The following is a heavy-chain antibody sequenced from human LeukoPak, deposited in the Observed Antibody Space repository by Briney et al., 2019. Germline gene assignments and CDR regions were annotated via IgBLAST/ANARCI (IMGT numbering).Heavy chain of an antibody. D-gene: IGHD5-18*01. Sequence: SGGSLRLSCAASGFTFSSYGMHWVRQAPGKGLEWVAFIRYDGSNKYYADSVKGRFTISRDNSKNTLYLQMNSLRAEDTAVYYCAKDAPSESDSAMATHYHSYYYMDVWGKGTTVTVSS. CDR2: IRYDGSNK. CDR1: GFTFSSYG. J-gene: IGHJ6*03. V-gene: IGHV3-30*02. CDR3: AKDAPSESDSAMATHYHSYYYMDV.